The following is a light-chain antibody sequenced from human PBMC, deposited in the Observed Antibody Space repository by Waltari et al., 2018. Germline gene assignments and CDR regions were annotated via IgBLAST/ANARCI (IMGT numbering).Light chain of an antibody. V-gene: IGKV1-5*03. CDR3: QQRSNLFT. CDR1: QTITNW. CDR2: KAS. J-gene: IGKJ3*01. Sequence: DIQMTQSPSTLSASVGDRVTITCRASQTITNWLAWYQQKPGEAPKLLIYKASTLDMGVPSRFSGSGSETDFTLTISSLEPEDSAVYYCQQRSNLFTFGPGTKVHIK.